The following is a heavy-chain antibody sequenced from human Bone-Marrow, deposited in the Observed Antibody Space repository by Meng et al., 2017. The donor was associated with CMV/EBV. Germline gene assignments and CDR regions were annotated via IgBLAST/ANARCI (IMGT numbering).Heavy chain of an antibody. D-gene: IGHD4-17*01. CDR3: ARDRATVPYNDAFDI. CDR2: IWYDGNYK. Sequence: GESLKISCAASGFTFSNYAVHWVRQAPGKGLEWVAFIWYDGNYKHYADSVKGRFTISRDNAKNSLYLQMNSLRAEDTAVYYCARDRATVPYNDAFDIWGQGTMVTVSS. J-gene: IGHJ3*02. CDR1: GFTFSNYA. V-gene: IGHV3-33*08.